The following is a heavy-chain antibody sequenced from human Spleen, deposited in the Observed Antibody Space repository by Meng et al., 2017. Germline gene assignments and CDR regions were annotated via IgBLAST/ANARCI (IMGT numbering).Heavy chain of an antibody. Sequence: GSLRLSCTVSGGSISSSNYYWGWIRQPPGKGLEWIGSVYYSGSTSYNPSLKSRVTISVDTSKNQFSLKLSSVTAADTAVYYCARVGNCSGGSCYLRGLGYFDYWGQGTLVTVSS. CDR2: VYYSGST. CDR3: ARVGNCSGGSCYLRGLGYFDY. CDR1: GGSISSSNYY. D-gene: IGHD2-15*01. J-gene: IGHJ4*02. V-gene: IGHV4-39*07.